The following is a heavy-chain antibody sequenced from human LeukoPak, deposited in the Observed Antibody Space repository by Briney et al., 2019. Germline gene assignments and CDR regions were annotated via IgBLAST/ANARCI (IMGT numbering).Heavy chain of an antibody. D-gene: IGHD3-10*01. CDR1: GYTFTSYY. Sequence: GASVKVSCKASGYTFTSYYMHWARQAPGQGLEWMGIINPSGGRTSYAQKFQGRVTMTRDTSTSTVYMELSSLRSEDTAVYYCARDREFDLITMVRGVPRGGWFDPWGQGTLVTVSS. V-gene: IGHV1-46*01. CDR3: ARDREFDLITMVRGVPRGGWFDP. J-gene: IGHJ5*02. CDR2: INPSGGRT.